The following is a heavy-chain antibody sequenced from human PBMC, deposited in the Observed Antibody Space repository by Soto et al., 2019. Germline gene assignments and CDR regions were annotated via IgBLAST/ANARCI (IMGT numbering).Heavy chain of an antibody. D-gene: IGHD5-18*01. J-gene: IGHJ4*02. Sequence: PGGSLRLSCAASGFTFSSYWMSWVRQAPGKGLEWVANIKQDGSEKYYVDSVKGRFTISRDNAKNSLYLQMNSLRAEDTAVYYCAREDEGYSYGALFDYWGQGTLVTVSS. CDR3: AREDEGYSYGALFDY. CDR1: GFTFSSYW. V-gene: IGHV3-7*01. CDR2: IKQDGSEK.